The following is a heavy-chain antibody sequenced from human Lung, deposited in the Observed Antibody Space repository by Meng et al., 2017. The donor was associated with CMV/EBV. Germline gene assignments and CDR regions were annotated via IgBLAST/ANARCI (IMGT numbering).Heavy chain of an antibody. CDR3: ARVLGQLVSPYGMDV. V-gene: IGHV1-46*01. J-gene: IGHJ6*02. CDR1: GYTFTNYY. D-gene: IGHD6-13*01. Sequence: ASVKVSXKASGYTFTNYYMHWVRQAPGQGLEWMGVINPSGGSTTYAQKFQGRLTMTRDTSTSTVYMELSSLKSEDTAMYYCARVLGQLVSPYGMDVWGQGTTVXVS. CDR2: INPSGGST.